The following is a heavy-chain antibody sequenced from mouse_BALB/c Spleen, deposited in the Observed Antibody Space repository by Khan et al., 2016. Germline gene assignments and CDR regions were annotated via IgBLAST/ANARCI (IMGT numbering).Heavy chain of an antibody. J-gene: IGHJ3*01. Sequence: EVELVESEGGLVKPGGSLKLSCAASGFTFSDYYMYWVRQTPEKRLEWVATISDGGSYTYYPDSVKGRFTIYRDNAKNNLYLQMCRLNSEDTAMYSCASDDRWFAYWGQGTLVTVSA. CDR1: GFTFSDYY. CDR2: ISDGGSYT. V-gene: IGHV5-4*02. D-gene: IGHD2-14*01. CDR3: ASDDRWFAY.